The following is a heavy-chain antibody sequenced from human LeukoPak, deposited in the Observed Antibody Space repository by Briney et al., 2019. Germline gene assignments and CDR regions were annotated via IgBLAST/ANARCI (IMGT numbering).Heavy chain of an antibody. CDR2: IYHSGST. CDR1: GGSISSGGYY. Sequence: PSETLSLTCTVSGGSISSGGYYWSWIRQPPGKGLEWIGYIYHSGSTHYNPSLKSRVTISVDTSKNQFSLKLSSVTAADTAVYYCARADSSGYTYEGLFDYWGQGTLVTVSS. D-gene: IGHD3-22*01. J-gene: IGHJ4*02. CDR3: ARADSSGYTYEGLFDY. V-gene: IGHV4-30-2*01.